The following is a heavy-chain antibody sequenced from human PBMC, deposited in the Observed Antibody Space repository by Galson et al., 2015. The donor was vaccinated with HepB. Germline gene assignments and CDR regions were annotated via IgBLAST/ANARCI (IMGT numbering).Heavy chain of an antibody. CDR1: GYTFTGYH. CDR3: ASSRGVRGVTYLDY. D-gene: IGHD3-10*01. CDR2: INPNSGDT. J-gene: IGHJ4*02. Sequence: SVKVSCKASGYTFTGYHMHWVRQAPGQGLEWMGWINPNSGDTNYVQKFQGRVIMTRDTSISTAYMELSSLRSEDTAVYYCASSRGVRGVTYLDYWGQGTLVTVSS. V-gene: IGHV1-2*02.